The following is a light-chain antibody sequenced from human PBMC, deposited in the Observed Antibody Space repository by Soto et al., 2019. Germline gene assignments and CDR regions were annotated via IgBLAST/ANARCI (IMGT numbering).Light chain of an antibody. CDR2: DAS. J-gene: IGKJ1*01. CDR1: QSISRW. Sequence: DIQMTQSPSTLSASVGDRVTISCRASQSISRWLAWYQQKPGKAPNLLIYDASSLQSGVPSRFSGIGSGTEFSLTISGLQPDDFATYYCQQYNSHWTFGQGTKVEIK. CDR3: QQYNSHWT. V-gene: IGKV1-5*01.